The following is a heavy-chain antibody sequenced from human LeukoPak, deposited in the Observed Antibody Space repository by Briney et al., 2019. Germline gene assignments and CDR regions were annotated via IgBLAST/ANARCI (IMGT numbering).Heavy chain of an antibody. Sequence: SVKVSCKASGGTFSSYAISWVRQAPGQGLEWMGRIIPIFGTANYAQKFQGRVTITTDESTSTAYMELSSLRSEDTAVYYCAREREPYDFWSGYSYNWFDPWGQGTLVTVSS. V-gene: IGHV1-69*05. CDR3: AREREPYDFWSGYSYNWFDP. D-gene: IGHD3-3*01. CDR1: GGTFSSYA. J-gene: IGHJ5*02. CDR2: IIPIFGTA.